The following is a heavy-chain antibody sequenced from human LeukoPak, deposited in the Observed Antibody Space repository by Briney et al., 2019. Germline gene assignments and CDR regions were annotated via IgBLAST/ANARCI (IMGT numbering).Heavy chain of an antibody. CDR2: IYCSRST. J-gene: IGHJ5*02. Sequence: PSETLSLTCTVSGGSISSSSYYWGWIRQPPGKGEEWTGSIYCSRSTYYNPSLHSRDTISVDTSKNQFSLKLSSVTAADTAVYYCARQRDTAMGVWFDPWGQGTLVTVSS. CDR3: ARQRDTAMGVWFDP. V-gene: IGHV4-39*01. CDR1: GGSISSSSYY. D-gene: IGHD5-18*01.